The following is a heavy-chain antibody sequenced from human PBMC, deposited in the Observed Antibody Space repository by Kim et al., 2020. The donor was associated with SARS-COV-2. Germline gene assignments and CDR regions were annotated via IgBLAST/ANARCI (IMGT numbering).Heavy chain of an antibody. V-gene: IGHV4-34*01. CDR2: GDT. J-gene: IGHJ4*02. Sequence: GDTTYNPSLKGRVTISVDTSKNQFSLKLSSVTAADTAVYYCARGHYYFDYWGQGTLVTVSS. CDR3: ARGHYYFDY.